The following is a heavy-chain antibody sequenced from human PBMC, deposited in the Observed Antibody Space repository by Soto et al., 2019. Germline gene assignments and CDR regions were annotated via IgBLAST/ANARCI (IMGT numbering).Heavy chain of an antibody. J-gene: IGHJ5*01. Sequence: ASVKVSCKASGYTFSRYAIHWVRQAPGQRLEWMGWINAGNGNTKYSQKFEGRVTLTTDTSANTVYMELSSLRFEDTALYYCARDQQFRNWFDSWGQGTLVTVSA. D-gene: IGHD6-13*01. CDR1: GYTFSRYA. CDR3: ARDQQFRNWFDS. V-gene: IGHV1-3*01. CDR2: INAGNGNT.